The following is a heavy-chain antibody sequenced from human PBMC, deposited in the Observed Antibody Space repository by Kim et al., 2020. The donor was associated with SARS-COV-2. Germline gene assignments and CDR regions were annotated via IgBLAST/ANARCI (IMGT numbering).Heavy chain of an antibody. V-gene: IGHV4-4*02. J-gene: IGHJ6*02. Sequence: SETLSLTCAVSGGSISSSNWWSWVRQPPGKGLEWIGEIYHSGSTNYNPSLKSRVTISVDKSKNQFSLKLSSVTAADTAVYYCARVNHYYYYGMDVWGQGTTVTVSS. CDR1: GGSISSSNW. CDR3: ARVNHYYYYGMDV. CDR2: IYHSGST.